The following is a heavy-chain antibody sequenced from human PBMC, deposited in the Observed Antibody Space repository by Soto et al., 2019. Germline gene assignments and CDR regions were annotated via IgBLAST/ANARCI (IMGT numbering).Heavy chain of an antibody. CDR3: ARDAAVPGESDRFDY. V-gene: IGHV4-4*02. CDR1: GGSVTSNVW. Sequence: SLTCAVSGGSVTSNVWWSWVRQPPGKGLEWIGEAYHNGLTDYNPSLKSRVTMSVDTSKNEFSLKLTSLTAADTAIYYCARDAAVPGESDRFDYWGQGTLVTVS. D-gene: IGHD6-19*01. CDR2: AYHNGLT. J-gene: IGHJ4*02.